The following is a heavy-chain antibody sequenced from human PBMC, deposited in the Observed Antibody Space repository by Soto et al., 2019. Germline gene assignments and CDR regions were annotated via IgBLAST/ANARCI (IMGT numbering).Heavy chain of an antibody. Sequence: GGSLRLSCAASGFGFGHYVMSWVRQAPGKGLEWVSGISATAVSSYSADSVKGRFTISRDNSQNMLYLQMNSLTVEDTAVYYCAKGGDSWSGYSPHWGQGTLVTVSS. V-gene: IGHV3-23*01. J-gene: IGHJ4*02. CDR3: AKGGDSWSGYSPH. CDR1: GFGFGHYV. CDR2: ISATAVSS. D-gene: IGHD3-3*01.